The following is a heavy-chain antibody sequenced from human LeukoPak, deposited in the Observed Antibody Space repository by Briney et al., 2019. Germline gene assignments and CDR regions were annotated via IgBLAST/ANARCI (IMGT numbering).Heavy chain of an antibody. J-gene: IGHJ4*02. CDR2: ISSSGSTK. D-gene: IGHD3-3*01. CDR3: ARDQYDTWSRRGNFDS. V-gene: IGHV3-48*04. Sequence: GGSLRLSCGASGITFSSYSMNWVRQAPGKGLEWVSYISSSGSTKYCADSVKGRFTISRDNTKNSLYLQMNSLRAEDTAVFYCARDQYDTWSRRGNFDSWGQGTLVIVSS. CDR1: GITFSSYS.